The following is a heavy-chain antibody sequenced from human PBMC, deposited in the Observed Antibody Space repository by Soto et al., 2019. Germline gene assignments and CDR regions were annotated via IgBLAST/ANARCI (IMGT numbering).Heavy chain of an antibody. CDR1: GYTFANYG. CDR2: INTYNGNI. CDR3: ARERRKYTYFDY. D-gene: IGHD5-18*01. J-gene: IGHJ4*02. Sequence: QVQLVQSGAEVKKPGASVKVSCKVSGYTFANYGISWARQAPGQGLEWMGWINTYNGNINYAQKLQGRVTMTTDTSMSTAYMELRSLRSDDTALYYCARERRKYTYFDYGGQGTLVVVSS. V-gene: IGHV1-18*01.